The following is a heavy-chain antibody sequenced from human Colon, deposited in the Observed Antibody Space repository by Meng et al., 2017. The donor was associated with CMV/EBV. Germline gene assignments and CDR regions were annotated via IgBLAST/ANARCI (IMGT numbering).Heavy chain of an antibody. D-gene: IGHD3-3*01. CDR3: ARGAKIFGVVRKGYYYGMDV. CDR1: GGSVSSGSYY. V-gene: IGHV4-61*01. Sequence: LTCTVSGGSVSSGSYYWSWIRQPPGKGLEWIGYIYYSGSTNYNPSLKSRVTISVDTSKNQFSLKLSSVTAADTAVYYCARGAKIFGVVRKGYYYGMDVWGQGTTVTVSS. J-gene: IGHJ6*02. CDR2: IYYSGST.